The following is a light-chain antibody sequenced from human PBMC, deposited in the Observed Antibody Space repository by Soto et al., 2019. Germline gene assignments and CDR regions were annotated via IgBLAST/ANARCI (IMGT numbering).Light chain of an antibody. Sequence: DIVLTQSPATLSLSPGDRAALSCGASQSLSNNFLAWYQQKPGQAPSLLISAASRRATGIPDRFSGSGSGTDFTLTITRVEPEDFAVYYCQQYATSPLTFGGGTKVEIK. J-gene: IGKJ4*01. CDR3: QQYATSPLT. CDR1: QSLSNNF. CDR2: AAS. V-gene: IGKV3-20*01.